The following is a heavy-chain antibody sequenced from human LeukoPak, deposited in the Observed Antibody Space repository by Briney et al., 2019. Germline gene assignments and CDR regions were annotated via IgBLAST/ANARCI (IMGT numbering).Heavy chain of an antibody. J-gene: IGHJ4*02. CDR2: IIPIFGTA. CDR1: GGTFSSYA. V-gene: IGHV1-69*13. CDR3: ATEYCTNGVCLYYFDY. Sequence: SVKVSCKASGGTFSSYAISWVRLAPGQGLEWMGGIIPIFGTANYAQKFQGRVTITADESTSTAYMELSSLRSEDTAVYYCATEYCTNGVCLYYFDYWGQGTLVTVSS. D-gene: IGHD2-8*01.